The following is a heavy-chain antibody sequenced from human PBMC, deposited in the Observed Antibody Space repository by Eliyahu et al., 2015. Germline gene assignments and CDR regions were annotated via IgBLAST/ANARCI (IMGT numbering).Heavy chain of an antibody. CDR1: GGSISSDTXY. D-gene: IGHD5-12*01. J-gene: IGHJ5*02. CDR2: IYYSGST. CDR3: AREGGYRGVDP. Sequence: QVQLQESGPGLVKPSETLSXXCIVSGGSISSDTXYWGWIRQPPGKALEWIGSIYYSGSTYYNPSLKSRVTISIDTSKNQFSLKLTSVTAADTAVYYCAREGGYRGVDPWGQGTLVTVSS. V-gene: IGHV4-39*07.